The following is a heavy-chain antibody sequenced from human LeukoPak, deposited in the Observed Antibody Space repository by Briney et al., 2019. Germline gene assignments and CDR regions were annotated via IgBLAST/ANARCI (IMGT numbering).Heavy chain of an antibody. CDR3: AHAKTGLMILYYFDY. CDR2: IYWDDDK. D-gene: IGHD2-8*01. CDR1: GFSLSTSGVA. Sequence: ESGPTLVKPTQTLTLTCTFSGFSLSTSGVAVGWIRQPPGKALKWLALIYWDDDKRYSPSLKSRLTITKDTSKNQVVLTMTNMDPVDTATYYCAHAKTGLMILYYFDYWGQGTLVTVSS. J-gene: IGHJ4*02. V-gene: IGHV2-5*02.